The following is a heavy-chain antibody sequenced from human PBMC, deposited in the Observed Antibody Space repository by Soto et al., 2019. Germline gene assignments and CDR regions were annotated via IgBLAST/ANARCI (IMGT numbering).Heavy chain of an antibody. Sequence: PGGSLRLSCAASGFTFNSYGMHWVRQAPGKGLEWVAVISYDGSNKYYADSVKGRFTISRDNSKNTLYLQMNSLRAEDTAVYYCATLFPMYSGSYYGDYWGQGTLVTVSS. CDR3: ATLFPMYSGSYYGDY. D-gene: IGHD1-26*01. CDR2: ISYDGSNK. V-gene: IGHV3-30*03. J-gene: IGHJ4*02. CDR1: GFTFNSYG.